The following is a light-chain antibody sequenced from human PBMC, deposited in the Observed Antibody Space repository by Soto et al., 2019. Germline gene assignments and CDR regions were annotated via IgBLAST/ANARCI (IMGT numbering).Light chain of an antibody. CDR2: GAS. Sequence: EIVLSQSPGTLSLSPGQIATLSCRASQSVSSNLAWYQQKPGQGPRLLIYGASTRATGIPASFSGSGSGTEFTLTISSLQSEDLAVYYCQQYDRWPTWTFGHGTKVDIK. CDR1: QSVSSN. V-gene: IGKV3D-15*01. J-gene: IGKJ1*01. CDR3: QQYDRWPTWT.